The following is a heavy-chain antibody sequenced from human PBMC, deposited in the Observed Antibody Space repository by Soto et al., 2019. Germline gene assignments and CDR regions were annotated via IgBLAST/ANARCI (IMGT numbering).Heavy chain of an antibody. CDR3: ARGDLAVADFDY. D-gene: IGHD6-19*01. CDR2: IYCSGST. V-gene: IGHV4-59*01. Sequence: SETLSLTCTVSGGSISSYYWSWIRQPPGKGLEWIGYIYCSGSTNYNPSLKSRVTISVDTSKNQFSLKLSSVTAADTAVYYCARGDLAVADFDYWGQGTLVTVSS. CDR1: GGSISSYY. J-gene: IGHJ4*02.